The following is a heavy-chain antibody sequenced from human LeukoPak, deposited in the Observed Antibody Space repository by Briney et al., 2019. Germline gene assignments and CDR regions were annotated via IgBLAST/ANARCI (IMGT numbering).Heavy chain of an antibody. D-gene: IGHD2-2*01. J-gene: IGHJ4*02. Sequence: ASVKVSCKASGYTFTSYGISWVRQAPGQGLEWMGWISAYNGNTNYAQKLQGRVTMTTDTSTSTAYMELRSLRSDDTAVYYCASRYCSSTSCYLGYWGQGTLVTVSS. CDR3: ASRYCSSTSCYLGY. V-gene: IGHV1-18*01. CDR1: GYTFTSYG. CDR2: ISAYNGNT.